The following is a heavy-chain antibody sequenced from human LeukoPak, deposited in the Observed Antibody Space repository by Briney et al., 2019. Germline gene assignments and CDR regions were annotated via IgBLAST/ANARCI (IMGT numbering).Heavy chain of an antibody. V-gene: IGHV3-21*01. Sequence: PGGSLRLSCAASGFTFNTYSMNWVRQAPGKGLEWVSSISSTSIYIYYADSVKGRFTISRDNAKNSLYLQMNSLRAEDTGVYYCAKSRSDVVDYWGQGTLVTVSS. J-gene: IGHJ4*02. CDR2: ISSTSIYI. CDR3: AKSRSDVVDY. CDR1: GFTFNTYS. D-gene: IGHD3-3*01.